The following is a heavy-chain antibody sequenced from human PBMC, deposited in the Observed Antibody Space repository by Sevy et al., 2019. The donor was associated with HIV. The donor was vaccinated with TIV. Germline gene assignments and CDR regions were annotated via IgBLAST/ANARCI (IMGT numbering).Heavy chain of an antibody. CDR3: ATTKDYYDSSGYPLDH. CDR1: GYTLTALS. Sequence: ASVKVCCKVSGYTLTALSMYWVRQAPGKGLEWMGTFDPEDGETRFAQKFQGRVTMTEDTSTDTAYMELSSLRSEDTAVYFCATTKDYYDSSGYPLDHWGQGALVTVSS. CDR2: FDPEDGET. J-gene: IGHJ4*02. D-gene: IGHD3-22*01. V-gene: IGHV1-24*01.